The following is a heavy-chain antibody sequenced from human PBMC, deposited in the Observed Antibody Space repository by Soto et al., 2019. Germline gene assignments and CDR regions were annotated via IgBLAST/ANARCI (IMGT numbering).Heavy chain of an antibody. CDR1: GFTFSSYA. CDR3: AKGGTSDSSANDY. D-gene: IGHD3-22*01. Sequence: QVQLVESGGGVVQPGRSLRLSCAASGFTFSSYAMHWVRQAPGKGLEWVAVISYDGSNKYYADSVKGRFTISRDNSKNTLYLQMNSLRAEDTAVYYCAKGGTSDSSANDYWGQGTLVTVSS. J-gene: IGHJ4*02. V-gene: IGHV3-30-3*01. CDR2: ISYDGSNK.